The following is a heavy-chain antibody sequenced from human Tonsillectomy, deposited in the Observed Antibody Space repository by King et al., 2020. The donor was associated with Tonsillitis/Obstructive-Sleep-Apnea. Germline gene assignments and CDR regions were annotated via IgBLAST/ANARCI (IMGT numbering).Heavy chain of an antibody. J-gene: IGHJ4*02. Sequence: QLQESGPGLVKPSETLSLTCTVSGGSISSSSYYWGWIRQPPGKGLEWIGSIYYSGSTYYTPSLTSRVTISVDPSKNQFSLKLSSVTAADTAVYYCARLVSGYGHYFDYWGQGTLVTVSS. D-gene: IGHD5-18*01. V-gene: IGHV4-39*01. CDR1: GGSISSSSYY. CDR2: IYYSGST. CDR3: ARLVSGYGHYFDY.